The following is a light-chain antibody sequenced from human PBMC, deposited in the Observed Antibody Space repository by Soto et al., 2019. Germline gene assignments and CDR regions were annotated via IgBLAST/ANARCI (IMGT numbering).Light chain of an antibody. CDR1: QSVSSN. Sequence: EIVLTQSPGTLSLSPGERASLSCRASQSVSSNYLAWFQQIPGQAPRLLTSTASTRATGIPARFSGSGSGTEFTLTISSLQSEDFAVYYCQQYNNWPPWTFGQGTKVDI. V-gene: IGKV3-15*01. J-gene: IGKJ1*01. CDR3: QQYNNWPPWT. CDR2: TAS.